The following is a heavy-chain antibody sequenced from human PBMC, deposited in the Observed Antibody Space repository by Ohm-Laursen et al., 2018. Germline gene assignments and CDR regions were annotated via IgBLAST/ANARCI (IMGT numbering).Heavy chain of an antibody. CDR1: GFIVSSNY. J-gene: IGHJ4*02. CDR2: IYSDDRT. V-gene: IGHV3-66*01. Sequence: SLRLSCAASGFIVSSNYMSRVRQASGKGLEWVSIIYSDDRTHYADSVKGRFTISRDNAKNSLYLQMNSLRAEDTAVYHCARDPVRGLTDYWGQGTLVTVSS. D-gene: IGHD3-16*01. CDR3: ARDPVRGLTDY.